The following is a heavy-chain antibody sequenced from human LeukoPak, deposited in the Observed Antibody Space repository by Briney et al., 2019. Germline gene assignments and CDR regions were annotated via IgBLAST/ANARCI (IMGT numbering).Heavy chain of an antibody. CDR1: GFSFSSYS. Sequence: GGSLRLSCAASGFSFSSYSMNWVRQSPGKGLEWVSAISGSGGSTYYADSVKGRFTISRDNSKNTLYLQMNSLRAEDTAIYYCATYRQVLLPFESWGQGTLVTVSS. CDR3: ATYRQVLLPFES. V-gene: IGHV3-23*01. D-gene: IGHD2-8*02. CDR2: ISGSGGST. J-gene: IGHJ4*02.